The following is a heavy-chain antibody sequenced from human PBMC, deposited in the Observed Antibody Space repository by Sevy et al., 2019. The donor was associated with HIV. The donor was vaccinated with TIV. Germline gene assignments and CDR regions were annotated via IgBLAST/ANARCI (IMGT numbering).Heavy chain of an antibody. V-gene: IGHV3-23*01. D-gene: IGHD3-22*01. J-gene: IGHJ3*01. CDR2: ISGFGNT. CDR1: GFTFNTHV. Sequence: GGSLGLSCAASGFTFNTHVMNWVRQAPGKGLEWVSSISGFGNTYYADSVRGRFTISRDKAKNTLYLQMNSLRADDTAVYYCAKVLNPALESMMEVTVRSLKGFDVWGQGTMVTVSS. CDR3: AKVLNPALESMMEVTVRSLKGFDV.